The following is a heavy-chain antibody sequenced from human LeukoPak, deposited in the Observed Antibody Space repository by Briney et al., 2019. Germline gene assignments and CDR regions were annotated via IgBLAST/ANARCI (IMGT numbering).Heavy chain of an antibody. D-gene: IGHD6-19*01. Sequence: ASVKVSCKVSGYTLTELSMHWVRQAPGKGLEGMGGFDPEDGETIYAQKFQGRVTMTEDTSTDTAYMELSSLRSEDTAVYYCATDGSGWYAFDYWGQGTLVTVSS. CDR1: GYTLTELS. J-gene: IGHJ4*02. V-gene: IGHV1-24*01. CDR2: FDPEDGET. CDR3: ATDGSGWYAFDY.